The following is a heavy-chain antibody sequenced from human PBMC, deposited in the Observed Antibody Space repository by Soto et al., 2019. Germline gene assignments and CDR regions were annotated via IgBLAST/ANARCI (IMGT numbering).Heavy chain of an antibody. V-gene: IGHV3-15*07. D-gene: IGHD2-2*02. CDR3: TTDRLPATAILVVGY. CDR2: IKSKTDGGTT. Sequence: GGSLRLSCAASGFTFSNAWMNWVRQAPWKGLEWVGRIKSKTDGGTTDYAAPVKGRFTISRDDSKNTLYLQMNSLKTEDTAVYYCTTDRLPATAILVVGYWGQGTLVTVSS. CDR1: GFTFSNAW. J-gene: IGHJ4*02.